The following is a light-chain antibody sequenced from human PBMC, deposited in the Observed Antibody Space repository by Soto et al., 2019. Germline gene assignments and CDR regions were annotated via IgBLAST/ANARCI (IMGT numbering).Light chain of an antibody. J-gene: IGLJ1*01. CDR3: SSYTSSNTYV. Sequence: QSALTQPPSVSGSPGHSVAISCTGTSSDVGSYNRVSWYQQPPGSAPKLMIYDVSKRPSGVPDRFSGSKSGNAASLTISGLQAEDEADYYCSSYTSSNTYVFGTGTKLTVL. CDR2: DVS. CDR1: SSDVGSYNR. V-gene: IGLV2-18*02.